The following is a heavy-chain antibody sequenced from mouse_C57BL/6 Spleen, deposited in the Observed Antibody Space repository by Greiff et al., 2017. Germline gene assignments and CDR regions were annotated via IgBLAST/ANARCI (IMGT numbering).Heavy chain of an antibody. Sequence: QVQLQQSGAELVKPGASVKMSCKASGYTFTSYWITWVKQRPGQGLEWIGDIYPGSGSTNYNEKFKSKATLTVDTSSSTAYMQHSSLTSEDSAVYYCARRGLTGTWGYFDVWGTGTTVTVSS. CDR3: ARRGLTGTWGYFDV. V-gene: IGHV1-55*01. J-gene: IGHJ1*03. CDR1: GYTFTSYW. D-gene: IGHD4-1*01. CDR2: IYPGSGST.